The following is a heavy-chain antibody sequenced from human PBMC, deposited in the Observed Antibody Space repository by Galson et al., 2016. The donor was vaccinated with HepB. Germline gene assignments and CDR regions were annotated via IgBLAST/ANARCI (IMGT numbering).Heavy chain of an antibody. CDR1: GGTFNSYA. D-gene: IGHD2-2*01. J-gene: IGHJ5*02. Sequence: SVKVSCKASGGTFNSYAISWVRQAPGQGLEWMGGIIPIFGTPNYAQKFQGRVTITADESTSTAYMELSSLRSEDTAVYYCARVGRGLSDENWFDPWGQGTLVTVSS. V-gene: IGHV1-69*13. CDR2: IIPIFGTP. CDR3: ARVGRGLSDENWFDP.